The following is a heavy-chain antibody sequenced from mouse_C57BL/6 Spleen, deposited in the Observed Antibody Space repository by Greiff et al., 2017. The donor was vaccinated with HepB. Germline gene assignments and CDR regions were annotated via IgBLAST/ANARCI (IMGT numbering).Heavy chain of an antibody. D-gene: IGHD1-1*01. Sequence: VQLQQSGPELVKPGASVKIPCKASGYTFTDYNMDWVKQSHGKSLEWIGDINPNNGGTIYNQKFKGKATLTVDKSSSTANMEIRSLTSEDTAVYYCERRLLRSSHYYAMEYWGQGTSVTVSS. V-gene: IGHV1-18*01. CDR1: GYTFTDYN. CDR2: INPNNGGT. CDR3: ERRLLRSSHYYAMEY. J-gene: IGHJ4*01.